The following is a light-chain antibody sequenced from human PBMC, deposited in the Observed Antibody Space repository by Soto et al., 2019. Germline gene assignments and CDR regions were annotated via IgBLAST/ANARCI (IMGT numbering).Light chain of an antibody. CDR2: GAS. CDR3: QQSNNWPRT. CDR1: QSISNK. Sequence: EIVMTQSPATLSVSPGERATLSCRASQSISNKLVWYQQKPGQAPRLLIYGASTRATGIPARFSGSGSGTEFTLTISSLQSEDFAIYYCQQSNNWPRTFGQGTRVDIK. J-gene: IGKJ1*01. V-gene: IGKV3-15*01.